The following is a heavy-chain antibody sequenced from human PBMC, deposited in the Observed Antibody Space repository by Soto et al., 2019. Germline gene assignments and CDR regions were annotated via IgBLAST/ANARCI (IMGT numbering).Heavy chain of an antibody. D-gene: IGHD6-13*01. CDR2: IYHSGST. CDR1: GGSISSSNW. V-gene: IGHV4-4*02. J-gene: IGHJ5*02. Sequence: QVQLQESGPGLVKPSGTLSLTCAVSGGSISSSNWWSWVRQPPGKVLEWIGEIYHSGSTNYNPSLKIRVTISVDKSKNQFSLKLSSVTAADTAVYYCARAGAAGGWLGFDPWGQGTLVTVSS. CDR3: ARAGAAGGWLGFDP.